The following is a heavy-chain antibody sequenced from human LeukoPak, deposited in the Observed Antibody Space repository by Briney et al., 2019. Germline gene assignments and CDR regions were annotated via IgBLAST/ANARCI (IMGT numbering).Heavy chain of an antibody. CDR1: GGSTSTYY. J-gene: IGHJ6*03. Sequence: SETLSLTCTVSGGSTSTYYWSWIRQPAGKGLEWIGRIYTSGSTNYNPSLKSRVTMSVDTSKNQFSLKLSSVTAADTAVYHCARTRYDYYDSSGEVSYYMDVWGKGTTVTISS. CDR2: IYTSGST. CDR3: ARTRYDYYDSSGEVSYYMDV. V-gene: IGHV4-4*07. D-gene: IGHD3-22*01.